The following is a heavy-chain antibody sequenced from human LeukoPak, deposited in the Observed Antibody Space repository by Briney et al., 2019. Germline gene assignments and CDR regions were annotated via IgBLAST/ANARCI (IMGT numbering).Heavy chain of an antibody. CDR1: GFTFNNYC. CDR3: ASADFSVYGEYADAFDV. V-gene: IGHV3-7*01. J-gene: IGHJ3*01. Sequence: GGSLRLSCAASGFTFNNYCMSWVRQAPGKGLQWVAYIKQDGSQKFYVDSVKGRFTISRDNTKNSLYLQMNSLRAEDTAMYYCASADFSVYGEYADAFDVWGQGTMVTASS. D-gene: IGHD4-17*01. CDR2: IKQDGSQK.